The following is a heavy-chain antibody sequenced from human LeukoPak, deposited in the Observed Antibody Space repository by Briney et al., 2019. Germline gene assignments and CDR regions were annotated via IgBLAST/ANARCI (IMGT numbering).Heavy chain of an antibody. D-gene: IGHD6-13*01. CDR1: GYTFTGYY. Sequence: WASVKVSCKASGYTFTGYYMHWVRQAPGQGLEWMGWINPNSGGTNYAQNFQGRITITRNTSISTAYMELSSLRSEDTAVYFCARTQQLVLRSPLDPWGQGTLVTVSS. CDR3: ARTQQLVLRSPLDP. V-gene: IGHV1-2*02. CDR2: INPNSGGT. J-gene: IGHJ5*02.